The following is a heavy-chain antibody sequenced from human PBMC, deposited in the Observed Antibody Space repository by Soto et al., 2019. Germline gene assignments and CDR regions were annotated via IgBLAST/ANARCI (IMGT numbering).Heavy chain of an antibody. Sequence: VQLVESGGGLVRPGGSLRLSCGASGFTLTSFYMFWVRQVPGMGLVWVSRIKSDGSDAAYADSVKGGFTISRENAKHTLYLERNSLRDEDTAVYYCVEGYYGRITYFAKWGPGTLVTVSS. J-gene: IGHJ4*02. CDR1: GFTLTSFY. CDR2: IKSDGSDA. D-gene: IGHD3-10*01. V-gene: IGHV3-74*01. CDR3: VEGYYGRITYFAK.